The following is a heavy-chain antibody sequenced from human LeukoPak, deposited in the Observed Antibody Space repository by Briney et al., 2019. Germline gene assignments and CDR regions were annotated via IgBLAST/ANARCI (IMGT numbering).Heavy chain of an antibody. CDR2: INPSGGST. CDR3: ARVKYSGYGAPADYFFDY. V-gene: IGHV1-46*01. J-gene: IGHJ4*02. CDR1: GYTFTSYY. D-gene: IGHD3-10*01. Sequence: ASVKVSCKASGYTFTSYYMHWVRQAPGQGLEWMGIINPSGGSTSYAQKFQGRVTMTRDTSVTTAYMEVSRLRSDDTAVYYCARVKYSGYGAPADYFFDYWGQGTLLTVSS.